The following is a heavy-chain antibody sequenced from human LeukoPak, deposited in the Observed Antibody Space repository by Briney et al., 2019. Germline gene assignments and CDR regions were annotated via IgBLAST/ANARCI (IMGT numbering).Heavy chain of an antibody. J-gene: IGHJ3*01. CDR3: ARASVGVTADPDAFDV. Sequence: SETLSLTCVVSGDSISSRNWWSWVRQPPEKGLEWIGEIFHSGSTNYNPSLKSRVTISVDKSRNFFSFNLSSVTAADTAVYYCARASVGVTADPDAFDVWGQGTLVTVSS. V-gene: IGHV4-4*02. CDR2: IFHSGST. D-gene: IGHD2-21*02. CDR1: GDSISSRNW.